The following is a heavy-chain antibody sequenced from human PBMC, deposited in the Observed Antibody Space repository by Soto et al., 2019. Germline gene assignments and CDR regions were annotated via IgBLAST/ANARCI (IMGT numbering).Heavy chain of an antibody. D-gene: IGHD3-10*01. V-gene: IGHV4-4*02. J-gene: IGHJ5*02. CDR2: IYHSGST. CDR1: GGSISSSNW. Sequence: ASETLSLTCAVSGGSISSSNWWSWVRQPPGKGLEWIGEIYHSGSTNYNPSLKSRVTISVDKSKNQFSLKLSSVTAADTAVYYCARNPHGSGSYYNWFDPWGQGTLVTVSS. CDR3: ARNPHGSGSYYNWFDP.